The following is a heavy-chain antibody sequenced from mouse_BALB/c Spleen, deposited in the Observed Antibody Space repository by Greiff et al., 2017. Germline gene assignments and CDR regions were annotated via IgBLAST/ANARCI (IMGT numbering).Heavy chain of an antibody. CDR3: ARDYYGSRDY. J-gene: IGHJ2*01. V-gene: IGHV5-17*02. D-gene: IGHD1-1*01. Sequence: DVMLVESGGGLVQPGGSRKLSCAASGFTFSSFGMHWVRQAPEKGLEWVAYISSGSSTMYYADTVKGRFTISRDNPKNTLFLQMTSLRSEDTAMYYCARDYYGSRDYWGQGTTLTVSS. CDR1: GFTFSSFG. CDR2: ISSGSSTM.